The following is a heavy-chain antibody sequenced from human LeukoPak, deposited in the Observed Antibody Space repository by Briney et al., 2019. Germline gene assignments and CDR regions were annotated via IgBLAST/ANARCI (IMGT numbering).Heavy chain of an antibody. CDR2: IIPIFGTA. CDR3: ARDYVDDIPMIKDY. CDR1: GGTFSSYA. D-gene: IGHD2-8*01. V-gene: IGHV1-69*05. J-gene: IGHJ4*02. Sequence: SVKVSCKATGGTFSSYAISWVRQAPGQGLEWMGGIIPIFGTANYAQKFQGRVTMTRDTSTSTVYMELSSLRSEDTAVYYCARDYVDDIPMIKDYWGQGTLVTVSS.